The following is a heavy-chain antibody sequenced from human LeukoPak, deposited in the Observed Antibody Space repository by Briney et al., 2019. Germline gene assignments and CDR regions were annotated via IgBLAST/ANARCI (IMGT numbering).Heavy chain of an antibody. CDR3: ARDIGYYYDSSGGFYFDY. Sequence: ASVKVSCKASGYTFTSYGISWVRQAPGQGLEWMGWISAYNGNTNYARKLQGRVTMTTDTSTSTAYMELRSLRSDDTAVYYCARDIGYYYDSSGGFYFDYWGQGTLVTVSS. CDR2: ISAYNGNT. J-gene: IGHJ4*02. CDR1: GYTFTSYG. V-gene: IGHV1-18*01. D-gene: IGHD3-22*01.